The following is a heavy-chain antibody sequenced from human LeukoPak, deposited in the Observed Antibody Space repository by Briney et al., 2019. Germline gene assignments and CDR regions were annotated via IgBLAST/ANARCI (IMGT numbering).Heavy chain of an antibody. CDR1: GFTFSSYG. D-gene: IGHD2-15*01. V-gene: IGHV3-33*06. Sequence: PGGSLRLSCAASGFTFSSYGMHWVRQAPGKGLEWVAVIWYDGSNKYYADSVKGRFTISRDNSKNTLYLQMNSPRAEDTAVYYCAKDHGYCSGGSCYSDYYMDVWGKGTTVTVSS. CDR2: IWYDGSNK. J-gene: IGHJ6*03. CDR3: AKDHGYCSGGSCYSDYYMDV.